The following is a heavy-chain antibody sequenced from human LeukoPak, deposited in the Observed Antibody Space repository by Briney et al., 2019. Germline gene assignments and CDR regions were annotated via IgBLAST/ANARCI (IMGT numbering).Heavy chain of an antibody. D-gene: IGHD4-17*01. J-gene: IGHJ3*02. CDR3: ARDIPGTVTYAFDI. CDR2: IYTSGST. Sequence: SQTLSLTCTVSGGSISSGGYYWSWIRQHPGKGLEWIGRIYTSGSTNYNPSLKSRVTISVDTSKNQFSLKLSSVTAADTAVYYCARDIPGTVTYAFDIWGQGTMVTVPS. V-gene: IGHV4-61*02. CDR1: GGSISSGGYY.